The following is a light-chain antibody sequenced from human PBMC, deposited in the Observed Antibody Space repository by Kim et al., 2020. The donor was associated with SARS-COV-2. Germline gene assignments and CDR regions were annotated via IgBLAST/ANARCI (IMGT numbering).Light chain of an antibody. CDR2: SAS. CDR1: QPIDNK. V-gene: IGKV3-15*01. J-gene: IGKJ2*01. CDR3: QQYDTWYT. Sequence: EIVMTQSPVILSVSPGERATLSCRASQPIDNKLAWYQHKPGQSPRLLIYSASARATGVPDRFSGNGSGTEFALTISSLQSEDFAVYYCQQYDTWYTFGQGTKLEI.